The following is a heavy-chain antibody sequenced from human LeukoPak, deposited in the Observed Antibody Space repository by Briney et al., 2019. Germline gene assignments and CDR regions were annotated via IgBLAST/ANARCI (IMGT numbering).Heavy chain of an antibody. CDR1: GYTFTSYG. CDR2: ISAYNGNT. D-gene: IGHD2-2*01. J-gene: IGHJ6*03. Sequence: ASVKVSCKASGYTFTSYGISWVRQAPGQGLEWMGWISAYNGNTNYAQKLQGRVTMTTDTSTSTACMELRSLRSDDTAVYYCARGSIVPAKYLYYYYYMDVWGKGTTVTVSS. V-gene: IGHV1-18*01. CDR3: ARGSIVPAKYLYYYYYMDV.